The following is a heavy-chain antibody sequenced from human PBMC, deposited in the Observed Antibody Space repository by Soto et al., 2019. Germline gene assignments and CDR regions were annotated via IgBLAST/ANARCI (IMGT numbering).Heavy chain of an antibody. CDR1: GSISSSNW. J-gene: IGHJ6*04. Sequence: GSISSSNWWSLVRQPPGKGLEWIGEIYHSGSTDDNPSLKSRVTISVDKSKNQFSLKMRSVTAADTAVYYCARVRVTIFGVVNCYYFGMDVGGEGTRVTVST. CDR3: ARVRVTIFGVVNCYYFGMDV. D-gene: IGHD3-3*01. CDR2: IYHSGST. V-gene: IGHV4-4*02.